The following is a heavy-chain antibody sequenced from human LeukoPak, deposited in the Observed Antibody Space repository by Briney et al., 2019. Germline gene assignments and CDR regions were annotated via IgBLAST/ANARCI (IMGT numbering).Heavy chain of an antibody. Sequence: GSLRLSCAASGFTFSDYYMSWIRQAPGKGLEWIGFIYYNGSTNYNPSLESRVTISVDTSKSQFSLKLSSVTAADTAVYYCAREPSWSGWFDPWGQGTLVTVSS. D-gene: IGHD3-3*01. V-gene: IGHV4-59*01. CDR2: IYYNGST. CDR3: AREPSWSGWFDP. J-gene: IGHJ5*02. CDR1: GFTFSDYY.